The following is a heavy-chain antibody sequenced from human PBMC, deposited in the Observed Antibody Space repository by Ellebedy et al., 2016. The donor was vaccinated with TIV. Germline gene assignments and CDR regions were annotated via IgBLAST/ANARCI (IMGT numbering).Heavy chain of an antibody. D-gene: IGHD6-13*01. CDR2: ISSSGSTI. CDR1: GFTFSTYT. Sequence: GESLKISCAASGFTFSTYTMNWVRQAPGKGLEWVSYISSSGSTIYYADSVKGRFTVSRDNAANSLYLQMKSLRDDDTAVYYCARSSSYYKYFDYWGQGNLVTVSS. J-gene: IGHJ4*02. CDR3: ARSSSYYKYFDY. V-gene: IGHV3-48*02.